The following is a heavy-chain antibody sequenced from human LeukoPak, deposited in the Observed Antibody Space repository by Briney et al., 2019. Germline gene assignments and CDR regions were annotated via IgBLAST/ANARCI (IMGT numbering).Heavy chain of an antibody. CDR3: TRPYYYDSSGSPDY. CDR1: AGSISSYY. V-gene: IGHV4-4*07. J-gene: IGHJ4*02. CDR2: ISTSGDT. D-gene: IGHD3-22*01. Sequence: SETLSLTCTVSAGSISSYYWSWIRQPAGKGLEWIGRISTSGDTNYNPSLKSRVTMSIDTSKNQFSLNLRSVTAADTAVYYCTRPYYYDSSGSPDYWGQGTLVTVSS.